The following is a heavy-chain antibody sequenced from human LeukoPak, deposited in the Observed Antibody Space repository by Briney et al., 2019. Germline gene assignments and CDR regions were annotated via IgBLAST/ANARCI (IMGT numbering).Heavy chain of an antibody. CDR1: GFTFSSYG. V-gene: IGHV3-33*01. Sequence: GGSLRLSCAASGFTFSSYGMHWVRQAPGKGLEWVAIIWYDGSNKLYADSVKGRFTISRDNSKNTLYLQMNSLRAEDTAVYYCARDLVVATFDYWGQGTLVTVSS. CDR2: IWYDGSNK. CDR3: ARDLVVATFDY. D-gene: IGHD5-12*01. J-gene: IGHJ4*02.